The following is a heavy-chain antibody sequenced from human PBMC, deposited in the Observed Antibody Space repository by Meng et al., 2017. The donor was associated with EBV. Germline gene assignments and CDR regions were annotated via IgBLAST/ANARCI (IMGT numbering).Heavy chain of an antibody. V-gene: IGHV3-30*18. CDR3: AKDLSGRFDP. D-gene: IGHD1-14*01. CDR2: IPSDASHNK. Sequence: QDHLVESGGGVVQPGRSLRLSCAASGFTFSNYGFHWVRQAPGKGPEWVAIIPSDASHNKYYADSVKGRFTISRDNSKNTLYLQMNSLRTEDTAVYYCAKDLSGRFDPWGQGTLVTVSS. J-gene: IGHJ5*02. CDR1: GFTFSNYG.